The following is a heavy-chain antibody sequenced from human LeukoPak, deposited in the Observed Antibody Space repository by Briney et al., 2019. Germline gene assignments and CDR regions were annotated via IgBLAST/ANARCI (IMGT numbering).Heavy chain of an antibody. CDR1: GYSFTSYW. Sequence: GESLQISCQGSGYSFTSYWIGWVRQMPGKGLEWMGIIFPGDSDTRYSPSFLGEVTFSVDMSTATAYLEWSSLKASDSAMYFCARERPGSSGWYTHWGQGTLVTVSS. CDR2: IFPGDSDT. CDR3: ARERPGSSGWYTH. V-gene: IGHV5-51*01. D-gene: IGHD6-19*01. J-gene: IGHJ4*02.